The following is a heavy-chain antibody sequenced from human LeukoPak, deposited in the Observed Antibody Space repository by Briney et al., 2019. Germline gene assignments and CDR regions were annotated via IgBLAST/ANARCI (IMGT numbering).Heavy chain of an antibody. D-gene: IGHD2-2*01. V-gene: IGHV3-23*01. CDR3: AKEGGKSSSSCYYFDH. J-gene: IGHJ4*02. CDR2: INGGGGST. Sequence: PGGSLRLSCAAPGFTFSSYAMTWVRQAPGKGLEWVSVINGGGGSTFYADSVKGRFTISRDNSKNTLYLQMNSLRAEDTAVYYCAKEGGKSSSSCYYFDHWGQGSLVTVSS. CDR1: GFTFSSYA.